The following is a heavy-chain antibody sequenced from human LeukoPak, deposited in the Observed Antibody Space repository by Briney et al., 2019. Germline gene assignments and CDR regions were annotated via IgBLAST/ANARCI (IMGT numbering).Heavy chain of an antibody. D-gene: IGHD3-10*01. J-gene: IGHJ4*02. CDR1: GFTFSSNG. Sequence: SWGSLRLSCAASGFTFSSNGMNWVRQAPGKGLDFIAYISSTGATIYYADSLKGRFTISRDNARNSLYLQMNSLRDEDTAVYFCARANSLMVRGVISYFDSWGQGPLLPVSS. CDR3: ARANSLMVRGVISYFDS. CDR2: ISSTGATI. V-gene: IGHV3-48*02.